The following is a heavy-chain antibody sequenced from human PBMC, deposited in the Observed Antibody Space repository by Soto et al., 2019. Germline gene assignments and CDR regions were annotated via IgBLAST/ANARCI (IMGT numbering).Heavy chain of an antibody. V-gene: IGHV5-51*01. CDR1: GYSFTSYG. CDR2: IYPGDSDT. J-gene: IGHJ4*02. CDR3: ARLRYYYDSSGYYWYYFDY. Sequence: PGESMKISCKGAGYSFTSYGIGWVRKMPGKGLEWMGIIYPGDSDTRYSPSFQGQVTISADKSISTAYLQWSSLKASDTAVYYCARLRYYYDSSGYYWYYFDYWGQGTLVTVS. D-gene: IGHD3-22*01.